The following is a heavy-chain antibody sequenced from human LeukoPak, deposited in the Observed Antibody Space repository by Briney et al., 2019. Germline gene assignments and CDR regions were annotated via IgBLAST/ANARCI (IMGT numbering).Heavy chain of an antibody. CDR1: GYSISSGYY. V-gene: IGHV4-38-2*02. CDR2: IYLSGST. Sequence: SETLSLTCTVSGYSISSGYYWVWIRQTPGKGLEWIGSIYLSGSTNYNPSLKSRVTISVDTSKNQFSLKLSSVTAADTAVYYCAREKGPYSGSYCFDYWGQGTLVTVSS. D-gene: IGHD1-26*01. CDR3: AREKGPYSGSYCFDY. J-gene: IGHJ4*02.